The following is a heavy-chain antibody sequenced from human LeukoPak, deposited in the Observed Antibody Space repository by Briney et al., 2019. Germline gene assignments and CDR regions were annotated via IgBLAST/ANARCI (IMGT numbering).Heavy chain of an antibody. Sequence: GGSLRLSCAASGFTFSSYAMSWVRQAPGKGLEWVSAISGSGGSTYYADSVRGRFTISRDNSKNTLYLQMNSLRAEDTAVYYCAKGIYCSSTSCYPRFDYWGQGTLVTVSS. CDR1: GFTFSSYA. J-gene: IGHJ4*02. D-gene: IGHD2-2*01. CDR3: AKGIYCSSTSCYPRFDY. CDR2: ISGSGGST. V-gene: IGHV3-23*01.